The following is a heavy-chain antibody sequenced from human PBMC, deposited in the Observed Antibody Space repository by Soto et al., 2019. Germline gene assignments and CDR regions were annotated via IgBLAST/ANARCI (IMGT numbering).Heavy chain of an antibody. CDR3: AREYIRFLEWLLYPTDAFDI. Sequence: SQTLSLTCAISGDSVSSNSAAWNWIRQSPSRGLEWLGRTYYRSKWYNDYAVSVKSRITINPDTSKNQFSLQLNSVTPEDTAVYYCAREYIRFLEWLLYPTDAFDIWGQGTMVTVSS. V-gene: IGHV6-1*01. D-gene: IGHD3-3*01. J-gene: IGHJ3*02. CDR1: GDSVSSNSAA. CDR2: TYYRSKWYN.